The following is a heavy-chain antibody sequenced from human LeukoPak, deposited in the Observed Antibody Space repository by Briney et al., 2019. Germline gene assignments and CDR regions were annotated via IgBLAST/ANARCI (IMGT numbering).Heavy chain of an antibody. Sequence: SETLSLTCTVSGGSISSYYWSWIRQPAGKGLEWIGRIYTSGSTNYNPSLKSRVTMSVDTSKNQFSLQLNSVTPEDTAVYYCARFYSGYGHYYMDVWGKGTTVTVSS. D-gene: IGHD5-12*01. V-gene: IGHV4-4*07. CDR2: IYTSGST. CDR3: ARFYSGYGHYYMDV. J-gene: IGHJ6*03. CDR1: GGSISSYY.